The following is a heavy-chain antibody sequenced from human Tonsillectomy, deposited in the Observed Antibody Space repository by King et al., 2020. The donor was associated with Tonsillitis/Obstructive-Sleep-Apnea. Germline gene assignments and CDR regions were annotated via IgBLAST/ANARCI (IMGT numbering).Heavy chain of an antibody. CDR1: GFTFSDYY. CDR2: ISRCSSYT. J-gene: IGHJ4*02. Sequence: QLVQSGGGLVKPGGSLRLSCAASGFTFSDYYMSWIRQAPGKGLEWVSYISRCSSYTNYADSVKGRFTISRDNAKNSLYLQMNSLRAEDTAVYYCATHYTNTSPFDYWGRGTLVTVSS. V-gene: IGHV3-11*05. D-gene: IGHD2-2*02. CDR3: ATHYTNTSPFDY.